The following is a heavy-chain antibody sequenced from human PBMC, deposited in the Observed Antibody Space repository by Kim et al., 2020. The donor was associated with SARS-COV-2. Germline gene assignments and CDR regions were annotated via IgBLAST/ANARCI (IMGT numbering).Heavy chain of an antibody. V-gene: IGHV4-34*01. CDR2: INHSGST. D-gene: IGHD2-2*01. J-gene: IGHJ4*02. Sequence: SETLSLTCAVYGGSFSGYYWSWIRQPPGKGLEWIGEINHSGSTNYNPSLKSRVTISVDTSKNQFSLKLSSVTAADTAVYYCARGGIPAAQFEYWGQGSLTSVST. CDR3: ARGGIPAAQFEY. CDR1: GGSFSGYY.